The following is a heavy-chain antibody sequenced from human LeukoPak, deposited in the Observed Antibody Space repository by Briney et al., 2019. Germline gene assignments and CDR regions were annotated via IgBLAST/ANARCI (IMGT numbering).Heavy chain of an antibody. CDR2: ISGSGGST. Sequence: GGSLRLSCAASGFTFSSYAMSWVRQAPGKGLEWVSAISGSGGSTYYADSVKGRFTISRDNSKNTLYLQMNSLRAEDTAVYYCAKDPSLWYDSSDYHNWFDPWGQGTLVTVSS. CDR3: AKDPSLWYDSSDYHNWFDP. D-gene: IGHD3-22*01. J-gene: IGHJ5*02. CDR1: GFTFSSYA. V-gene: IGHV3-23*01.